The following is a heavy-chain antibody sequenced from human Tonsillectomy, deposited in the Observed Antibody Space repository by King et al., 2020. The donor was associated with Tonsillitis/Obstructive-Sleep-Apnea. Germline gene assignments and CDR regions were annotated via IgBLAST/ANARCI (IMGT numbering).Heavy chain of an antibody. CDR3: ARGRRCSSTSCYHYYYYYMDV. V-gene: IGHV4-34*01. Sequence: VQLQQWGAGLLKPSETLSLPCAVYGGSFSGYYWSWIRQPPGKGLEWIGEINHSGSTNYNPSLKSRVTISVDTSKNQFSLKLSSVTAADTAVYYCARGRRCSSTSCYHYYYYYMDVWGKGTTVTVSS. J-gene: IGHJ6*03. CDR1: GGSFSGYY. CDR2: INHSGST. D-gene: IGHD2-2*01.